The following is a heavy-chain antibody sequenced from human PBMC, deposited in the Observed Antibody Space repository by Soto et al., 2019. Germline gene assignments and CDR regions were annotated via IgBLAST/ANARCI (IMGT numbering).Heavy chain of an antibody. D-gene: IGHD6-13*01. CDR2: ISYDGSNK. CDR1: GFTFSSYA. V-gene: IGHV3-30-3*01. Sequence: GGSLRLSCAASGFTFSSYAMHWVRQAPGKGLEWVAVISYDGSNKYYADSVKGRFTISRDNSKNTLYLQMNSLRAEDTAVYYCAREPISSYSSSWPYYYYYGMDVWGQGTTVTVSS. CDR3: AREPISSYSSSWPYYYYYGMDV. J-gene: IGHJ6*02.